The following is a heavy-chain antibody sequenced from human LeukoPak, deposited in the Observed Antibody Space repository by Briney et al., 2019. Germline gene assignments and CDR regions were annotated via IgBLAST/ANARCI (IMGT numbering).Heavy chain of an antibody. CDR1: GGSFSGYY. D-gene: IGHD2-2*01. CDR3: ARGPVGVVPANSFGIDV. CDR2: INHSGST. Sequence: SETLSLTCAVYGGSFSGYYWSWIRQPPGKGLEWIGEINHSGSTNYNPSHKGRVTISVATAKNQFSLNLSSVTAADTAVYYCARGPVGVVPANSFGIDVWGKGTTVTVSS. V-gene: IGHV4-34*01. J-gene: IGHJ6*04.